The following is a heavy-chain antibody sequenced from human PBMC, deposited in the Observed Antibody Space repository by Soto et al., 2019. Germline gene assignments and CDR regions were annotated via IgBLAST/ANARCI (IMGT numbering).Heavy chain of an antibody. D-gene: IGHD1-26*01. CDR1: GFTFSSYA. CDR2: ISGSGGST. J-gene: IGHJ6*02. Sequence: EVQLLESGGGLVQPGGSLRLSCAASGFTFSSYAMSWVRQAPGKGLEWVSAISGSGGSTYYADSVKGRFTISRDNSKNTLYLQMNSLRAEDTAVYYCAKGMDRGAYYYYGMDVWGQGTTLTVSS. CDR3: AKGMDRGAYYYYGMDV. V-gene: IGHV3-23*01.